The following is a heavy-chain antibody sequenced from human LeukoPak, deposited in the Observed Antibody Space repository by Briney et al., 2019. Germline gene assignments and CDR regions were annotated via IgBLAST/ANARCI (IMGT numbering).Heavy chain of an antibody. D-gene: IGHD3-9*01. CDR2: VHSSGST. J-gene: IGHJ4*02. CDR3: ARLAPGNYDILTGDPKVVFDY. Sequence: SETLSLSCTVSGGSISSFFWSWIRQPPGKGLEWIGYVHSSGSTKYNPSLKSRLIISVDMSKNQFSLKLRSVSVADTAVYYCARLAPGNYDILTGDPKVVFDYWGQGALVTVSS. V-gene: IGHV4-59*01. CDR1: GGSISSFF.